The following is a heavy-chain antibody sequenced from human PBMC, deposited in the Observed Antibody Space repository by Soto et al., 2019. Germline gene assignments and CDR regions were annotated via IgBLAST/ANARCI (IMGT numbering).Heavy chain of an antibody. CDR3: SKRPTVCGVVMDFVY. Sequence: RESCGVGKVSSTRYAMCRFKQTTGKGLEWVSAISGSGGSTYYADSVKGRFTISRDNSKNTLYLQMNSLRAEDTAVYYFSKRPTVCGVVMDFVYGCQVTLVTVPS. J-gene: IGHJ4*02. D-gene: IGHD3-3*01. CDR2: ISGSGGST. CDR1: KVSSTRYA. V-gene: IGHV3-23*01.